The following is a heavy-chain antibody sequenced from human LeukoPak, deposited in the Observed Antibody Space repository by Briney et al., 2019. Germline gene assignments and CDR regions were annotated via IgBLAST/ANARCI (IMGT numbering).Heavy chain of an antibody. Sequence: PSETLSLTCTVSGGSISSYYWSWIRQPPGKGLEWIGYIYYSGSTYYNPSLKSRVTISVDTSKNQFSLKLSSVTAADTAVYYCSYGSVYYFDYWGQGTLVTVSS. D-gene: IGHD3-10*01. CDR2: IYYSGST. CDR1: GGSISSYY. CDR3: SYGSVYYFDY. V-gene: IGHV4-59*08. J-gene: IGHJ4*02.